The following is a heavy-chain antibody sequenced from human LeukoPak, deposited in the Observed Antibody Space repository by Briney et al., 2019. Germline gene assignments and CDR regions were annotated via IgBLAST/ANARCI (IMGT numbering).Heavy chain of an antibody. CDR1: GFTFSSYW. Sequence: PGGFLRLSCAASGFTFSSYWMHWVRQAPGKGLVWVSRINSDGSSTSYADSVKGRLTISRDNAKNTLYLQINSLRAEDTAVYYCAREESDGGYVFNYFDYWGQGTLVTVSS. D-gene: IGHD5-12*01. V-gene: IGHV3-74*01. CDR3: AREESDGGYVFNYFDY. J-gene: IGHJ4*02. CDR2: INSDGSST.